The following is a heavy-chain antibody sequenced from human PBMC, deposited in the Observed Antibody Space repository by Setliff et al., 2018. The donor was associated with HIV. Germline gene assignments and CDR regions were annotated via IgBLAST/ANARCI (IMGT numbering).Heavy chain of an antibody. V-gene: IGHV4-59*11. CDR2: INYSGRP. Sequence: KPSETLSLTCSLSGGSINDHHFSWIRQSPGKGLEWIGSINYSGRPKYNPSLNSRGTISLDTSKNELSLRLTSVTAADTALYYCARHNVITYGGLFFDYYYYGMDVWAHGTTVTVS. CDR1: GGSINDHH. D-gene: IGHD3-16*01. CDR3: ARHNVITYGGLFFDYYYYGMDV. J-gene: IGHJ6*02.